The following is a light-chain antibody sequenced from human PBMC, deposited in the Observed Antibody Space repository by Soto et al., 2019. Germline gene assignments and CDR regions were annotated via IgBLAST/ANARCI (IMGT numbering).Light chain of an antibody. CDR3: QHYSYSPEA. CDR1: QSISSW. J-gene: IGKJ1*01. CDR2: KAS. Sequence: DIQITQSPSTLSGSVGDRVTITCRASQSISSWLAWYRQKPGQAPKILNYKASSLTSGVPSRFGSSGAGAVCPRTISMLQDDDVTSYCYQHYSYSPEAFGHGTKVDIK. V-gene: IGKV1-5*03.